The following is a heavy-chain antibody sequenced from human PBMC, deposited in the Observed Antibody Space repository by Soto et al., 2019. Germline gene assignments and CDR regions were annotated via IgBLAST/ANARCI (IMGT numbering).Heavy chain of an antibody. J-gene: IGHJ4*02. CDR1: GFSFSRYA. Sequence: PXVSLRLSCAASGFSFSRYAMHWVRQAPGKGLEWLAVITFDGRNKYYVDSLKGRFTISRDNSKDTVYLQMNNLRVEDTALYYCARDQYYDKSGYLTYYFDSWGQGTLVTVSS. V-gene: IGHV3-30*03. D-gene: IGHD3-22*01. CDR2: ITFDGRNK. CDR3: ARDQYYDKSGYLTYYFDS.